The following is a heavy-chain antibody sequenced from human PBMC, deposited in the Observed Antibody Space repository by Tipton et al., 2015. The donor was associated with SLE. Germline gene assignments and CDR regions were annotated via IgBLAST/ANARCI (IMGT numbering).Heavy chain of an antibody. J-gene: IGHJ4*02. V-gene: IGHV3-23*03. CDR1: GFTFSSYA. Sequence: SLRLSCAASGFTFSSYAMTWVRQAPGRGLEWVSIIYASGAIYYADSVKGRFTISRDNSKNTLYLRLNSLRADDTAVYYCASLRFYGDYDLGRWGQGALVTVSS. CDR2: IYASGAI. CDR3: ASLRFYGDYDLGR. D-gene: IGHD4-17*01.